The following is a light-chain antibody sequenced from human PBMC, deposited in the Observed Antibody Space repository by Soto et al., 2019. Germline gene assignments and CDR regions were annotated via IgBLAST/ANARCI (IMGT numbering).Light chain of an antibody. Sequence: DIQMTQSPSSLSASVGDRVTITCRANQSISTYLNWYQQKPGKAPSLLIYAAISLQTGVPSRFSGSGSGTDFALSISSXXXXXXXXXXCHQTYS. CDR2: AAI. J-gene: IGKJ2*03. CDR3: HQTYS. V-gene: IGKV1-39*01. CDR1: QSISTY.